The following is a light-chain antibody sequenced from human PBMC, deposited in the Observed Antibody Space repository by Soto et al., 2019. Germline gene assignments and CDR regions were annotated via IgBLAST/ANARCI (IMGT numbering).Light chain of an antibody. V-gene: IGKV1-39*01. Sequence: DIQMTQSPSSLSASVGDRVTITCRASQSISSYLNWYQQKPGKAPKLLIYAASSLQSGVPSRFSDSGSGKDFTLTISSLQPEDFATYLCQQSYSTPPRSFGGGTKVEIK. CDR1: QSISSY. J-gene: IGKJ4*01. CDR3: QQSYSTPPRS. CDR2: AAS.